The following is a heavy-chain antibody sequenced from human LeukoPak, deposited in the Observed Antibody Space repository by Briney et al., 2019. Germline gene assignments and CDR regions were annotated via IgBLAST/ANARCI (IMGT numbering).Heavy chain of an antibody. Sequence: SETLSLTCIVSGGSISSGDHYWSWIRQPPGKGLEWIGHIHYSGSTYYNPSLKSRLTISVDTSKNQFSLNLKSVTAADTAVYYCARDTVHRVAAVEGSYWGRGTLVTVSS. CDR3: ARDTVHRVAAVEGSY. CDR1: GGSISSGDHY. CDR2: IHYSGST. J-gene: IGHJ4*02. V-gene: IGHV4-30-4*01. D-gene: IGHD6-13*01.